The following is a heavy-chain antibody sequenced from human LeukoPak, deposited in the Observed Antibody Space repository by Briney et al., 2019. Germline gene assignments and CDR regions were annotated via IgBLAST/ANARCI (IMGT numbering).Heavy chain of an antibody. V-gene: IGHV4-31*03. Sequence: SETLSLTCTVSGGSISGGGYYWSWIRQHPGKGLEWIGYIYYSGSTYYNPSLKTRITISVDTSKNQFSLKLSSVTAADTAVYYCARGGYGDYRLDYWSQGTLVTVSS. D-gene: IGHD4-17*01. J-gene: IGHJ4*02. CDR2: IYYSGST. CDR1: GGSISGGGYY. CDR3: ARGGYGDYRLDY.